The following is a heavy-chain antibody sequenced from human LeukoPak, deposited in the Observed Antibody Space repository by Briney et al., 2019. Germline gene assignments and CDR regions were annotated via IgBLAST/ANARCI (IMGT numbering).Heavy chain of an antibody. Sequence: GASVKVSCKASGYTFTGYYMHWVRQAPGQGLEWMGWINPNSGGTNYAQKFQGRVTMTRDTSISTAYMELSRLRSDDTAVYYCARDLATYTCSGGSCYSPHYYYYMDVWGKGTTVTISS. V-gene: IGHV1-2*02. CDR2: INPNSGGT. CDR1: GYTFTGYY. D-gene: IGHD2-15*01. J-gene: IGHJ6*03. CDR3: ARDLATYTCSGGSCYSPHYYYYMDV.